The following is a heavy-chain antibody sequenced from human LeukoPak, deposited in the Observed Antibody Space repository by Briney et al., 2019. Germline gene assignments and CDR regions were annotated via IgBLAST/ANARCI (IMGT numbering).Heavy chain of an antibody. CDR2: IYYSGST. J-gene: IGHJ4*02. V-gene: IGHV4-30-4*01. Sequence: SETLSLTCTVSGGSISSGDYYWSWIRQPPGKGLEWIGYIYYSGSTYYNPSLKSRVTISVDTSKNQFSLKLSSVTAADTAVYYCARDLLNEGDHLDYWGQGTLVTVSS. CDR3: ARDLLNEGDHLDY. CDR1: GGSISSGDYY. D-gene: IGHD2-21*02.